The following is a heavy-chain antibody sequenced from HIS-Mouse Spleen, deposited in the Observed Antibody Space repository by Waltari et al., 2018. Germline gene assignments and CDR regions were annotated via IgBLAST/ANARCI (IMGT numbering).Heavy chain of an antibody. CDR2: IYYSGST. D-gene: IGHD3-3*01. Sequence: QLQLQESGPGLVKPSETLSLTCTVSGGRISSSSYYWGWVRQPPGTGLEWIGSIYYSGSTYYNPSLKSRVTISVDTSKNQFSLKLSSVTAADTAVYYCARGVGWLLSGQREGSHFDYWGQGTLVTVSS. J-gene: IGHJ4*02. CDR1: GGRISSSSYY. V-gene: IGHV4-39*07. CDR3: ARGVGWLLSGQREGSHFDY.